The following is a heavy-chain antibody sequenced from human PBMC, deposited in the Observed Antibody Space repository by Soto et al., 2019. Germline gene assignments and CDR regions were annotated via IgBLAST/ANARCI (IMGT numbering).Heavy chain of an antibody. CDR2: INSDGSDI. CDR1: GFNFSNYW. D-gene: IGHD3-16*02. J-gene: IGHJ5*02. Sequence: GSLRLSCAASGFNFSNYWMHWVRQAPGKGLVWVSRINSDGSDINYADFVKGRFTIARDNAKNTLYLQMHSLRVEDSAVYYCARDLFVIPSLDPWGQGTLVTVSS. V-gene: IGHV3-74*01. CDR3: ARDLFVIPSLDP.